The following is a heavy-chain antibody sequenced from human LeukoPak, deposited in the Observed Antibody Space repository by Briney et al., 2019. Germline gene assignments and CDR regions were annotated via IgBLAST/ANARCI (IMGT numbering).Heavy chain of an antibody. CDR2: IYYSGST. Sequence: SETLSLTCTVSGYSISSGYYWGWIRQPPGKGLEWIGSIYYSGSTYYNPSLKSRVTISVDTSNNQFSLKLTSVTAADTAVYYCTRAGNYYTSGSYLGYWGQGTLVTVSS. J-gene: IGHJ4*02. V-gene: IGHV4-38-2*02. CDR1: GYSISSGYY. CDR3: TRAGNYYTSGSYLGY. D-gene: IGHD3-10*01.